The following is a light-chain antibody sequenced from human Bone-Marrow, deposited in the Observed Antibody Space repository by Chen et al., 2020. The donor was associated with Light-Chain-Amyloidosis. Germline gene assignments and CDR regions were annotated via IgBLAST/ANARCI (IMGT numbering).Light chain of an antibody. J-gene: IGLJ3*02. CDR2: KDS. V-gene: IGLV3-25*03. Sequence: YDLTQPPSVPVSPGQTARIPCSGDAFPMQYTYWYQRKPGQAPVLVIFKDSERPSGIPERFPGSSSGTTVTLTISGVQAEDEADYYCQSADSSDTYVVFGGGNQLTVL. CDR3: QSADSSDTYVV. CDR1: AFPMQY.